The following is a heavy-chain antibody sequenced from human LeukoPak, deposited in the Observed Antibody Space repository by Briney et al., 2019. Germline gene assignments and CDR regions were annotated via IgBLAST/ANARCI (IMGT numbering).Heavy chain of an antibody. J-gene: IGHJ4*02. CDR2: ISSSSSYT. Sequence: PGGSLRLSCAASGFTVSSNYMSWIRQAPGKGLEWVSFISSSSSYTMSADSVKGRFTISRDNAKNSLYLQMNSLRAEDTAVYYCARGSRVIDYWGQGTLVTVSS. D-gene: IGHD2-15*01. V-gene: IGHV3-11*05. CDR3: ARGSRVIDY. CDR1: GFTVSSNY.